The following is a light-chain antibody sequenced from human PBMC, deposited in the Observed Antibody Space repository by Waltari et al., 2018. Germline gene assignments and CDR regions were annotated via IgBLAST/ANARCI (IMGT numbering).Light chain of an antibody. CDR3: QQTYSTPRT. V-gene: IGKV1-39*01. CDR2: ASS. CDR1: QSISTF. Sequence: DIQMTQSPSSLSASVGARVTITCRASQSISTFLKWYQQKPGKAPKLLIYASSNLQSEVPSRFSGSGSGTDFTLTISSLQPEDFATYYCQQTYSTPRTFGQGTKVEIK. J-gene: IGKJ1*01.